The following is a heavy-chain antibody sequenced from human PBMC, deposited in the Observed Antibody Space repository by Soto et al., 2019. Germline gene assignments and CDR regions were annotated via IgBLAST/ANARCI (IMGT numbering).Heavy chain of an antibody. CDR2: IYYSGIT. Sequence: SETLSLTCTVSGGSISSYYWSWIRQPPGKGLEWIGYIYYSGITNYNPSLKSRVTMTRDTSTSTVYMELRSLRSDDTAVYYCAREPSSLAAAGSSYGLDVWGQGTSVTVSS. J-gene: IGHJ6*02. V-gene: IGHV4-59*01. CDR3: AREPSSLAAAGSSYGLDV. CDR1: GGSISSYY. D-gene: IGHD6-13*01.